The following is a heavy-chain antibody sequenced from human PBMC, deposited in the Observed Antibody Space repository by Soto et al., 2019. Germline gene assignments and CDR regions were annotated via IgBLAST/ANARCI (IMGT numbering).Heavy chain of an antibody. J-gene: IGHJ4*02. CDR2: ISGNGGRT. CDR3: AKDGYSGYATAYYFDY. V-gene: IGHV3-23*01. D-gene: IGHD5-12*01. CDR1: GFPFSNYA. Sequence: EVQLLESGGGLVQPGGSLRLSCVASGFPFSNYAMSWVRQAPGKGLEWVSVISGNGGRTHYADSVNGRVTISIDNSKNTLYLQMNRLRADDTAVYYCAKDGYSGYATAYYFDYWGQGTLITVSS.